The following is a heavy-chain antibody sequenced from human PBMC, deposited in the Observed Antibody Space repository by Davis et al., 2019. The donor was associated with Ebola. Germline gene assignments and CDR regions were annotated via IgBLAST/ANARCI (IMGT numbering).Heavy chain of an antibody. V-gene: IGHV3-11*06. Sequence: GESLKISCAASGFTFSDYYMSWIRQAPGKGLEWVSSISSSRSYIYYADSVKGRFTISRDNAKNSLYLQMNSLRPEDTAMYYCASYGDYVTDFDYWGQGTLVTVSS. CDR2: ISSSRSYI. J-gene: IGHJ4*02. CDR1: GFTFSDYY. D-gene: IGHD4-17*01. CDR3: ASYGDYVTDFDY.